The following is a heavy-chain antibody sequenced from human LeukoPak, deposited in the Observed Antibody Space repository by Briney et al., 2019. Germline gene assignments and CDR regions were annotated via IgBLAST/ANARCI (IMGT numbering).Heavy chain of an antibody. CDR3: ARDAGWEILHAFDI. CDR2: IYTSGST. D-gene: IGHD1-26*01. Sequence: SETLSLTCTVSGGSISSYYWSWIRQPAGKGLEWIGRIYTSGSTNYNPSLKSRVTMSVDTSKNQFSLQLYSVTPDDTAVYYCARDAGWEILHAFDIWGQGTMVTVSS. J-gene: IGHJ3*02. CDR1: GGSISSYY. V-gene: IGHV4-4*07.